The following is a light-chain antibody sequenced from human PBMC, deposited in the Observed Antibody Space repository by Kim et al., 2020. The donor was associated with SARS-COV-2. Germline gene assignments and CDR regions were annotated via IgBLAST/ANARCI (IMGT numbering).Light chain of an antibody. CDR1: KLGDKY. V-gene: IGLV3-1*01. CDR3: QAWDSATAV. Sequence: SYELTQPPSVSVSPGQTASITCSGDKLGDKYACWYQQKPGQSPGLVIYQDSKRPSGIPERFSGSNSGNTATLTISGTQAMYEADYYCQAWDSATAVFGTGTKVTDL. CDR2: QDS. J-gene: IGLJ1*01.